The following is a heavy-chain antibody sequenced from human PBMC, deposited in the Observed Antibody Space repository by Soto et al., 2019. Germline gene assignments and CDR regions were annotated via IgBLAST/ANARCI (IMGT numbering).Heavy chain of an antibody. Sequence: LRLSCAASGFTFSSYSMNWVRQAPGKGLEWVSSISSSSSYIYYADSVKGRFTISRDNAKNSLYLQMNSLRAEDTAVYYCATIGGYCSSTSCRLGRDYHYYYGMDVWGQGTTVTVSS. V-gene: IGHV3-21*01. CDR1: GFTFSSYS. D-gene: IGHD2-2*01. J-gene: IGHJ6*02. CDR2: ISSSSSYI. CDR3: ATIGGYCSSTSCRLGRDYHYYYGMDV.